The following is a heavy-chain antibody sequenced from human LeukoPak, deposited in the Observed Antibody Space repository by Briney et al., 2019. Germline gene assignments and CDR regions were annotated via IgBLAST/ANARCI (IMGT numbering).Heavy chain of an antibody. J-gene: IGHJ4*02. D-gene: IGHD5-12*01. V-gene: IGHV1-18*01. Sequence: GASVTVSCKTSGYTFTHYSISWVRQAPGQGLEWMGWSSAYNGNTDYAQKFQGRVTMTTDTSTSTAYMELRSLRSDDTAVYYCARDLPAYTGYETHDYWGQGTLVTDSS. CDR2: SSAYNGNT. CDR1: GYTFTHYS. CDR3: ARDLPAYTGYETHDY.